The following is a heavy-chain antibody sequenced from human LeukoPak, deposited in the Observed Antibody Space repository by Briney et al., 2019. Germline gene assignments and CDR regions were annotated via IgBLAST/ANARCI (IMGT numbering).Heavy chain of an antibody. Sequence: GGSLRLSCAASGFTFSDYWMHWVRQAPGKGLVWVSYIKTDGSSTSYADSVKGRFTISRDNAKNTLYLQMNSLRAEDTAVYYCAKVALYSSGWYYFDYWGQGTLVTVSS. J-gene: IGHJ4*02. CDR2: IKTDGSST. D-gene: IGHD6-19*01. V-gene: IGHV3-74*01. CDR1: GFTFSDYW. CDR3: AKVALYSSGWYYFDY.